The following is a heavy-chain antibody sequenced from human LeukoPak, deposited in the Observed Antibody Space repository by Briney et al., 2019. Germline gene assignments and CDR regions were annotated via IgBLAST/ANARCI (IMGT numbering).Heavy chain of an antibody. Sequence: PGRSLRLSCAASGFTFDDYATHWVRQAPGKGLEWVSGISWNSGSIGYADSVKGRFTISRDNAKNSLYLQMNSLRAEDTALYYCAKDSELTIFGVVNYFDYWGQGTLVTVSS. CDR2: ISWNSGSI. V-gene: IGHV3-9*01. D-gene: IGHD3-3*01. CDR3: AKDSELTIFGVVNYFDY. J-gene: IGHJ4*02. CDR1: GFTFDDYA.